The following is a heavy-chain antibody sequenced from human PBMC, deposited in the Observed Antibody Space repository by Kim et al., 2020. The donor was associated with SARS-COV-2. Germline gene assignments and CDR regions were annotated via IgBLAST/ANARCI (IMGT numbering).Heavy chain of an antibody. D-gene: IGHD3-3*01. CDR1: GFTFGDYA. V-gene: IGHV3-9*01. J-gene: IGHJ4*01. CDR3: DKDHKVLFLEWLSFGGDXXY. Sequence: GGSLRLSCAASGFTFGDYAMHWVRQAPGKGLXWVSGISWNSGSIGYADSVKGRFTISRDNAKNPMYLQKNSLRAGDTALYYWDKDHKVLFLEWLSFGGDXXYWXXGT. CDR2: ISWNSGSI.